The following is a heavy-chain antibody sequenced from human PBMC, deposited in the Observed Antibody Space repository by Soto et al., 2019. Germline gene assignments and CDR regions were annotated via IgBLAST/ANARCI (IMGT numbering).Heavy chain of an antibody. J-gene: IGHJ4*02. Sequence: QVHLVQSGAEVRKPGSSVKVSCKASGGTSSTYTISWVRQAPGQGLEWMGRIIAVLGITNYAQSFQGRVTSTADKSTSTAYMELSSLTSEDTAVYYCAREERTVTYDYWGQGTLVTDSS. CDR1: GGTSSTYT. CDR3: AREERTVTYDY. D-gene: IGHD4-17*01. CDR2: IIAVLGIT. V-gene: IGHV1-69*08.